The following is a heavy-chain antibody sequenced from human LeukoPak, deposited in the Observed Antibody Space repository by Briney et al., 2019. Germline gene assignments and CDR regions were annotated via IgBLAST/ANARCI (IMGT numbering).Heavy chain of an antibody. Sequence: GGSLRLSCAASGFTFSSYAMHWVRQAPGKGLEWVAVISYDGSNKYYADSVKGRLTISRDNSKNTLYLQMNSLRAEDTAVYYCARAGGGKGGAFDIWGQGTMVTVSS. CDR2: ISYDGSNK. V-gene: IGHV3-30*04. J-gene: IGHJ3*02. CDR3: ARAGGGKGGAFDI. D-gene: IGHD3-16*01. CDR1: GFTFSSYA.